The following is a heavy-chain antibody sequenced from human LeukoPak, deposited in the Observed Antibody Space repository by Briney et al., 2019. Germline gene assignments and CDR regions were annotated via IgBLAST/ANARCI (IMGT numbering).Heavy chain of an antibody. V-gene: IGHV3-33*01. CDR1: GFTFSSYG. J-gene: IGHJ5*02. CDR2: MWYDGSNK. CDR3: VRGVGVSRFNYFDP. D-gene: IGHD5-24*01. Sequence: GGSLRLSCAASGFTFSSYGMHWVRQAPGKGLEWVAVMWYDGSNKYYADSVKGRFTISRDNSKNTLYLQMNSLRDDDTAVYYCVRGVGVSRFNYFDPWGQGTLVTVSS.